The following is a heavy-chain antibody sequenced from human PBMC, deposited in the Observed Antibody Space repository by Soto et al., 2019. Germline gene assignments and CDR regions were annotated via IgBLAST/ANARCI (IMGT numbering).Heavy chain of an antibody. J-gene: IGHJ4*02. Sequence: EVQLLESGGDLVQPGGSLRLSCAASGFTFTSFAMSWVRQAPGKGLEWISCMSGSGNEIYYADSVKGRFTIYRDNPKNTVYLHMSSLRAEDTAVYYCAKDALYNYEKLNYWGQGTLVTVSS. CDR1: GFTFTSFA. CDR3: AKDALYNYEKLNY. V-gene: IGHV3-23*01. D-gene: IGHD5-18*01. CDR2: MSGSGNEI.